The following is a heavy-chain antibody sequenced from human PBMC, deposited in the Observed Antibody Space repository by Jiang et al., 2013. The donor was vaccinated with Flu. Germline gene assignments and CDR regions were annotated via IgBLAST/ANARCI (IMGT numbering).Heavy chain of an antibody. CDR2: TYYRSKWYT. V-gene: IGHV6-1*01. Sequence: SVSTNTGAWNWIRQSPSRGLEWLGRTYYRSKWYTDYAVSVKSRIHINPDTSKNQLSLQLNSVTPEDTAVYYCVRGLLRYGMDVWGPGTTVTVSS. CDR1: SVSTNTGA. J-gene: IGHJ6*02. D-gene: IGHD3-10*01. CDR3: VRGLLRYGMDV.